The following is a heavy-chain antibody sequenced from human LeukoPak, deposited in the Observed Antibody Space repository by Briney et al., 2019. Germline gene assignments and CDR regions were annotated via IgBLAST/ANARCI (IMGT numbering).Heavy chain of an antibody. CDR2: TSSSSSHT. D-gene: IGHD5-18*01. CDR3: ARAASRGYSYGFDY. V-gene: IGHV3-11*05. J-gene: IGHJ4*02. CDR1: GGPFSGYY. Sequence: LSLTCAVYGGPFSGYYWTWIRQPPGKGLEWVSYTSSSSSHTNCADSVKGRFTISRDNAKNSLFLQMNSLRAEDTAVYYCARAASRGYSYGFDYWGQGTLVTVSS.